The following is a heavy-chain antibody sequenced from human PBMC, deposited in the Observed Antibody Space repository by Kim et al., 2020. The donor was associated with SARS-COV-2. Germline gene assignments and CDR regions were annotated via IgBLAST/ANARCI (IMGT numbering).Heavy chain of an antibody. J-gene: IGHJ6*02. CDR1: GFTFSSYS. CDR2: ISSSSSYI. CDR3: AREYDILTGYYPDSYYYYGMDV. D-gene: IGHD3-9*01. V-gene: IGHV3-21*01. Sequence: EGSLRLSCAASGFTFSSYSMNWVRQAPGKGLEWVSSISSSSSYIYYADSVKGRFTISRDNAKNSLYLQMNSLRAEDTAVYYCAREYDILTGYYPDSYYYYGMDVWGQGTTVTVSS.